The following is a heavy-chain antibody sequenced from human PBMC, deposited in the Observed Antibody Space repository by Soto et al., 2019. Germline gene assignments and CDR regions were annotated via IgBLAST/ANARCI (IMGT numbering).Heavy chain of an antibody. CDR2: IKSKTDGGTT. CDR3: TTDHFRCGGDCYHDY. D-gene: IGHD2-21*02. Sequence: EVQLVESGGGLVQPGGSLRLSCAASGFTFSNAWMSWVRQAPGKGLEWVGRIKSKTDGGTTDYAAPVKGRFTISRDDSKNTLYLQMNSLKTEDTAVYYCTTDHFRCGGDCYHDYWGQGTLVTVSS. J-gene: IGHJ4*02. CDR1: GFTFSNAW. V-gene: IGHV3-15*01.